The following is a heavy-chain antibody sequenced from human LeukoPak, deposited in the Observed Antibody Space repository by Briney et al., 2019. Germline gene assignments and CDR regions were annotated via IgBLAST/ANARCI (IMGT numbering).Heavy chain of an antibody. V-gene: IGHV7-4-1*02. CDR1: GYTFTSYA. J-gene: IGHJ3*02. CDR3: ARDLDSAAFDI. D-gene: IGHD2-15*01. CDR2: IRTSTGSP. Sequence: ASVKVSCKASGYTFTSYAINWVRQAPGLGLEYMGWIRTSTGSPTYAQGFTGRFVFSLDTSVNTAYLQISSLKAEDTAVYYCARDLDSAAFDIWGQGTMVTVSS.